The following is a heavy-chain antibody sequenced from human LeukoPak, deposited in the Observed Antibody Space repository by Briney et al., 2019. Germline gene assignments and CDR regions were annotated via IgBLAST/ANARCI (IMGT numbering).Heavy chain of an antibody. CDR2: ISSDGNIK. Sequence: PGGSLRLSCAASGFSFSSYTMHWVRQAPGKGLEWVAVISSDGNIKYSADSVKGRFTISRDNSKNTLYLQVNSLRSEDTAVYHCARDYSGGGLDYWGQGTLVTVSS. CDR3: ARDYSGGGLDY. D-gene: IGHD1-26*01. J-gene: IGHJ4*02. CDR1: GFSFSSYT. V-gene: IGHV3-30*04.